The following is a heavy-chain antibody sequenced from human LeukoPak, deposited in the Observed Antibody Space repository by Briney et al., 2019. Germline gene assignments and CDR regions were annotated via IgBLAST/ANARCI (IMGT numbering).Heavy chain of an antibody. D-gene: IGHD6-19*01. CDR2: ISGSGGST. Sequence: QPGRPLRPSCAASGLTFRSYAMRREHQAPGKGLEWVSAISGSGGSTYYADSVKGRFTISRDNSKNTLYLQMNSLRAEDTAVYYCAKDRIAVAGLFDYWGQGTLVTVSS. CDR3: AKDRIAVAGLFDY. V-gene: IGHV3-23*01. CDR1: GLTFRSYA. J-gene: IGHJ4*02.